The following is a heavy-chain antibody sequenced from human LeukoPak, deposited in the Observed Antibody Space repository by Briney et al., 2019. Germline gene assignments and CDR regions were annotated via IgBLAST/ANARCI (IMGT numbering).Heavy chain of an antibody. J-gene: IGHJ4*02. D-gene: IGHD4-17*01. CDR2: ITTSGDST. CDR3: AKPKNFYGDYDY. Sequence: GGSLRLSCAASGFTVSSNYMSWVRQAPGEGLEWVSTITTSGDSTYYADSVKGRFSIFRDNSKNTLYLKMNSLRAEDTAVYYCAKPKNFYGDYDYWGQGTLVTVSS. V-gene: IGHV3-23*01. CDR1: GFTVSSNY.